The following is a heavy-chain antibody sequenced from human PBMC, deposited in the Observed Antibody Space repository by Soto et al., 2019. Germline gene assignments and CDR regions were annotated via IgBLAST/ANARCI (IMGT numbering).Heavy chain of an antibody. Sequence: GGSLRLSCAASGFTFSSYAMSWVRQAPGKGLEWVSAISGSGGSTYYADSVKGRFTISRDNSKNTLYLQMNSLRAEDTAVYYCAKEGPLWFEDLRPPNYYYSGMDVWGQGTTVTVSS. J-gene: IGHJ6*02. CDR1: GFTFSSYA. D-gene: IGHD3-10*01. CDR2: ISGSGGST. V-gene: IGHV3-23*01. CDR3: AKEGPLWFEDLRPPNYYYSGMDV.